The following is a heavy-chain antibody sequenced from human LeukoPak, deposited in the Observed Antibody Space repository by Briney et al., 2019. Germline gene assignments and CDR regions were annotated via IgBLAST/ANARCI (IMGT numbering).Heavy chain of an antibody. CDR1: GFTFSSYG. D-gene: IGHD6-6*01. CDR3: ARGRAARPGYDAFDI. Sequence: RPGGSLRLSCAASGFTFSSYGMHWVRQAPGKGLEWVAFIRYDGSNKYYADSVKGRFTISRDNAKNSLYLQMNSLRAEDTAVYYCARGRAARPGYDAFDIWGQGTMVTVSS. CDR2: IRYDGSNK. J-gene: IGHJ3*02. V-gene: IGHV3-30*02.